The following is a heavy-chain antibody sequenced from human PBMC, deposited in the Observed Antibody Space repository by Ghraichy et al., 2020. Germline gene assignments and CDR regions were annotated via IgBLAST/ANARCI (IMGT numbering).Heavy chain of an antibody. V-gene: IGHV3-23*01. Sequence: GGSLRLSCAASGFTFSSYAMSWVRQAPGKGLEWVSAISGSGGSTYYADSVKGRFTISRDNSKNTLYLQMNSLRAEDTAVYYCAKDIYSTLLITMIVVVSPDYGMDVWGQGTTVTVSS. D-gene: IGHD3-22*01. J-gene: IGHJ6*02. CDR1: GFTFSSYA. CDR3: AKDIYSTLLITMIVVVSPDYGMDV. CDR2: ISGSGGST.